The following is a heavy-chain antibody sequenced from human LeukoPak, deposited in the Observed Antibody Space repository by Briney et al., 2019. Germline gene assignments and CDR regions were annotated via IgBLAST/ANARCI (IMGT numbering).Heavy chain of an antibody. CDR2: IYHSGST. CDR3: AREGWSKTTVTTYYFDY. V-gene: IGHV4-4*02. D-gene: IGHD4-17*01. CDR1: GGSISSSNW. Sequence: SETLSLTCAVSGGSISSSNWWSWVRQPPGKGLEWIGEIYHSGSTNYNPSLKSRVTISVDKSKNQFSLKLSSVTAADTAVYYCAREGWSKTTVTTYYFDYWGQGTLVTVSS. J-gene: IGHJ4*02.